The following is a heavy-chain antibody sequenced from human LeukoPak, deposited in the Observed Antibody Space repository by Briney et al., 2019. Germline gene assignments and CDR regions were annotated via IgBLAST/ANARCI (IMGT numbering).Heavy chain of an antibody. CDR2: ISSSSSYI. Sequence: GGSLRLSCAASGFTFSSYSMNWVRQAPGKGLEWVSSISSSSSYIYYADSVKGRFTISRDNSKNTLYLQMNSLRAEDTAVYYCAKASAMIVVVSKHVDYWGQGTLVTVSS. J-gene: IGHJ4*02. CDR1: GFTFSSYS. D-gene: IGHD3-22*01. CDR3: AKASAMIVVVSKHVDY. V-gene: IGHV3-21*04.